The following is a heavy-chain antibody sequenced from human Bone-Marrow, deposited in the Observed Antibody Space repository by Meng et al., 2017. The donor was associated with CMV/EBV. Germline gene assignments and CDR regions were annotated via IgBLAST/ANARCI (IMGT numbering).Heavy chain of an antibody. J-gene: IGHJ4*02. D-gene: IGHD3-22*01. V-gene: IGHV3-11*01. CDR2: ISSSGSTI. CDR1: GFTFSDYY. CDR3: ARDAHGLFFFDY. Sequence: GESLKISCAASGFTFSDYYMSWIRQAPGKGLEWVSYISSSGSTIYYADSVKGRFTISRDNAKNSLYLQMNSLRAEDTAVYYCARDAHGLFFFDYWGQGTLVTVSS.